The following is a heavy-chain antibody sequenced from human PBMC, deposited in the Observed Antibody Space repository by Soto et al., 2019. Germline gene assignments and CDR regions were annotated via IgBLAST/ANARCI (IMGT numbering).Heavy chain of an antibody. V-gene: IGHV3-74*01. CDR1: GFTFSSYC. CDR3: ARLVGYCSGGSCYGVDY. CDR2: INSDGSST. Sequence: GGSLRLSCAASGFTFSSYCMHWVRQAPGKGLVWVSRINSDGSSTTYADSVKGRFTISRDNAKNTLYLQMNSLRVEDTAVYYCARLVGYCSGGSCYGVDYWGQGALVTVSS. D-gene: IGHD2-15*01. J-gene: IGHJ4*02.